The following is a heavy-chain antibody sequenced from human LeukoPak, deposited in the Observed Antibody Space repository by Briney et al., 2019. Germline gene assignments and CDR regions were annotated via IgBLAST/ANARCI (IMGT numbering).Heavy chain of an antibody. CDR1: GGSISSYY. V-gene: IGHV4-59*08. J-gene: IGHJ4*02. CDR2: IYYSGST. Sequence: SETLSLTCTVSGGSISSYYWSWIRQPPGKGLEWIGYIYYSGSTNYDPSLKSRVTISVDTSKNQFSLKLSSVTAADTAVYYCARHYYGLDYFDYWGQGTLVTVSS. D-gene: IGHD3-10*01. CDR3: ARHYYGLDYFDY.